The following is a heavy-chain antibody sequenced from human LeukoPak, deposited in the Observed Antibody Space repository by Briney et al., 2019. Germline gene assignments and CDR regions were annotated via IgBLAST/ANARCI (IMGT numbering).Heavy chain of an antibody. CDR3: ARGLVGARVRDFDY. Sequence: ASVKVSCKASGYTFTGYYMHWVRQAPGQGLEWMGWINPNSGGTNYAQKFQGRVTMTRDTSISTAYMELSRLRSDDTAVYYCARGLVGARVRDFDYWGQGTLVTVSS. J-gene: IGHJ4*02. CDR2: INPNSGGT. V-gene: IGHV1-2*02. CDR1: GYTFTGYY. D-gene: IGHD1-26*01.